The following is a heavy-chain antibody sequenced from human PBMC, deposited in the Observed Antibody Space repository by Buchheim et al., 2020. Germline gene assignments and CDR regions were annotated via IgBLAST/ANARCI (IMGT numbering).Heavy chain of an antibody. Sequence: QVQLVQSGAEVKKPGASVKVSCKASGYTFTGYYMHWVRQAPGQGLEWMGWINPNSGGTNYAQKFQGWVTMTRETYISTAYMELSRLRSDNTAVYYCARDFGGDYYYYGMDVWGQGTT. CDR3: ARDFGGDYYYYGMDV. CDR2: INPNSGGT. CDR1: GYTFTGYY. D-gene: IGHD3-16*01. V-gene: IGHV1-2*04. J-gene: IGHJ6*02.